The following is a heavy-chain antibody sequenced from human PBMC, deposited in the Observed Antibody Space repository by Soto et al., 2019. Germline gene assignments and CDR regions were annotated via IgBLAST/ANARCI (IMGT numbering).Heavy chain of an antibody. J-gene: IGHJ4*02. CDR3: ARLAVSGTALSFDY. V-gene: IGHV5-10-1*01. D-gene: IGHD6-19*01. CDR2: IDPSDSYT. Sequence: ESLKISCKGSGYSFTSYWISWVFQRPGKGLEWMGRIDPSDSYTNYSPSFQGHVTISTDKSISTSYLQWSSLKASDTAMYYCARLAVSGTALSFDYWGQGTLVTVSS. CDR1: GYSFTSYW.